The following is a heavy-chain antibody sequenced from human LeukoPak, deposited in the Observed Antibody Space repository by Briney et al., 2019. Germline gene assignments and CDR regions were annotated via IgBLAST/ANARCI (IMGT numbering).Heavy chain of an antibody. D-gene: IGHD3-22*01. V-gene: IGHV5-51*01. Sequence: GESLKISCKGSGYSFTSYWIGWVRQMPGKGLEWMGIIYPGDSDTRYSPSFQGQVTISADKSISTAYLQWSSLKASDTAMYYCARPGYYYGSSGYYYYFDYWGQGTLVTVSS. CDR2: IYPGDSDT. CDR1: GYSFTSYW. J-gene: IGHJ4*02. CDR3: ARPGYYYGSSGYYYYFDY.